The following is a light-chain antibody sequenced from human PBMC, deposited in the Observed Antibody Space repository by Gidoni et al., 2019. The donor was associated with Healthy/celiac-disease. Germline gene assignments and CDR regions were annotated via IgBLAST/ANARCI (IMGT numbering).Light chain of an antibody. Sequence: SYVLTQPPSVSVAPGQTGRITCGGNNIGSKSVDWYQQKAGQAPVMGVYDDSDRPSGIPERFSGSNSGNTATLTISRVEAGDEADYYCQVWDSSSDHVVFGGGTKLTVL. J-gene: IGLJ2*01. CDR1: NIGSKS. CDR3: QVWDSSSDHVV. CDR2: DDS. V-gene: IGLV3-21*02.